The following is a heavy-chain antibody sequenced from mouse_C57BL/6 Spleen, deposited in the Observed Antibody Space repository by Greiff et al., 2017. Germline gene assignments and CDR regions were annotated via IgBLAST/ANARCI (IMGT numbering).Heavy chain of an antibody. J-gene: IGHJ3*01. CDR3: DVYGGSSYAWFAY. CDR2: IDPEDGDT. CDR1: GFNINDYY. V-gene: IGHV14-2*01. Sequence: EVQLQESGAELVKPGASVKLSCTASGFNINDYYMHWVKQRTEQGLEWIGRIDPEDGDTKYAPKFQGKATITADTSSNTAYLQLSSLTSEDTAVXYCDVYGGSSYAWFAYWGQGTLVTVSA. D-gene: IGHD1-1*01.